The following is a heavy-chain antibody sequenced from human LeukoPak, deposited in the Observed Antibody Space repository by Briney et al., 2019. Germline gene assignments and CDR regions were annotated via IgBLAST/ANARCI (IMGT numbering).Heavy chain of an antibody. CDR3: ARDQSSARYYFDY. J-gene: IGHJ4*02. V-gene: IGHV3-33*01. Sequence: GGSLRLSCAASGFIFSSYGMQWVRQAPGKGLEWVAVIWNDGSKRYYADSVKGRFTISRDNSKNTLYLRMNSLRVEDTAVYFCARDQSSARYYFDYWGQGTLVTVSS. CDR1: GFIFSSYG. CDR2: IWNDGSKR. D-gene: IGHD6-19*01.